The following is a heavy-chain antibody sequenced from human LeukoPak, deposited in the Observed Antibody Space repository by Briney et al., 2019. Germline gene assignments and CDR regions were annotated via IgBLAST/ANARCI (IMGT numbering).Heavy chain of an antibody. J-gene: IGHJ4*02. V-gene: IGHV4-34*01. CDR3: ARKGPRDYGSGSSNFDY. D-gene: IGHD3-10*01. Sequence: SETLSLTCAVYGGSFSGYYWSWIRQPPGKGLEWIGEINHSGSTNYNTSLKSRVTISVDTSKNQFSLKLSSVTAADTAVYYCARKGPRDYGSGSSNFDYWGQGTLVTVSS. CDR2: INHSGST. CDR1: GGSFSGYY.